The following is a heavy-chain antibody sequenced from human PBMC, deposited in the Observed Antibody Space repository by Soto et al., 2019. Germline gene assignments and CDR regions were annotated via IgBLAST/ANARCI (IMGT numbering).Heavy chain of an antibody. D-gene: IGHD2-2*01. CDR2: IKSKTDGGTT. CDR3: TPESSSWANHYYFGMDV. Sequence: EVQLVESGGGLVKPGGSLRLSCAASGFTFSNAWMSWVRQAPGKGLEWVGRIKSKTDGGTTDYAAPVEGRFTISRDDSNNTLYLQMNSVRTEDTAVYYCTPESSSWANHYYFGMDVWGQGTTVSVSS. V-gene: IGHV3-15*01. J-gene: IGHJ6*02. CDR1: GFTFSNAW.